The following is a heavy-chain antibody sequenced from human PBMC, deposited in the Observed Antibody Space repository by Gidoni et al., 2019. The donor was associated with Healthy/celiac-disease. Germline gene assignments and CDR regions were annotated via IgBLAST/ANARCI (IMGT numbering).Heavy chain of an antibody. CDR2: ISSSSSYI. J-gene: IGHJ4*02. V-gene: IGHV3-21*01. D-gene: IGHD2-2*02. Sequence: EVQLVESGGGLVKPGGSLRLSCAASGFPFSSYSMNWVRQAPGKGLEWVSSISSSSSYIYYADSVKGRFTISRDNAKNSLYLQMNSLRDEDTAVYYCARIYCSSTSCYTIDYWGQGTLVTVSS. CDR3: ARIYCSSTSCYTIDY. CDR1: GFPFSSYS.